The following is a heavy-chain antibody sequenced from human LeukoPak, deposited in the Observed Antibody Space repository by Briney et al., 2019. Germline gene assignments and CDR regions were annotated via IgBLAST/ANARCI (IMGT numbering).Heavy chain of an antibody. Sequence: ASVKVSCKVSGYTLTELSMHWVRQAPGKGLEWMGGFDSEDGETIYAQKFQGRVTMTEDTSTDTAYMELSSLRSEDTAVYYCATGYSSATGGSYFDYWGQGTLVTVSS. CDR1: GYTLTELS. V-gene: IGHV1-24*01. CDR2: FDSEDGET. J-gene: IGHJ4*02. D-gene: IGHD6-19*01. CDR3: ATGYSSATGGSYFDY.